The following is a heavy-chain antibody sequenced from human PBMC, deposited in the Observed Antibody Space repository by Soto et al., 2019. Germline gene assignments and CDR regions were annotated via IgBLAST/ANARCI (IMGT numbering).Heavy chain of an antibody. CDR1: SGSIISRNHY. CDR3: ARLLYYAAGSVLCGMDV. CDR2: ISYSGST. J-gene: IGHJ6*02. V-gene: IGHV4-39*01. Sequence: QLQLQESGPGLVKSSETLSLTCTVSSGSIISRNHYWGWIRQPSGKGLEWIGSISYSGSTHYSPSLNSRVTITEETSDNQFSLKLRSVTATDTAIYYCARLLYYAAGSVLCGMDVWGQGTTVTVSS. D-gene: IGHD3-10*01.